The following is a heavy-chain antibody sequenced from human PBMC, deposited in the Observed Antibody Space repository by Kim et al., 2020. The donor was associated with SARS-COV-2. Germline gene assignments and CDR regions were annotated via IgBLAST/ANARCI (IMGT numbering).Heavy chain of an antibody. CDR1: GFTFRSYD. J-gene: IGHJ4*02. D-gene: IGHD1-26*01. Sequence: GGYLRLSCAGSGFTFRSYDMHWVRQAPGKGLEWLSNISTGGNTTYCADSVKGRFIISRDNAKNSLYLQMNSLRAEDTAVYYCAREKPTCPSFDYWGQGTLVTVSS. CDR3: AREKPTCPSFDY. V-gene: IGHV3-48*03. CDR2: ISTGGNTT.